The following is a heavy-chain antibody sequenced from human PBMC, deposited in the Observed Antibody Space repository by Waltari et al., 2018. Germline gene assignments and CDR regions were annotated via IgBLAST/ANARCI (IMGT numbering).Heavy chain of an antibody. CDR1: GGSISSPY. CDR2: IYYSGST. V-gene: IGHV4-59*11. D-gene: IGHD4-17*01. Sequence: QVQLQESGPGLVKPSETLSLTCTVSGGSISSPYWSWIRQPPGKGLAWIGYIYYSGSTNYNPSLKIRVTISVDTSKNQFSLKLSSVTAADTAVYYCAARGMTTVTRDAFDIWGQGTMVTVSS. J-gene: IGHJ3*02. CDR3: AARGMTTVTRDAFDI.